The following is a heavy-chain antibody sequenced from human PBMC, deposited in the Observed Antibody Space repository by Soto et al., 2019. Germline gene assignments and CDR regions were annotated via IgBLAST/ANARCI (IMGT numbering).Heavy chain of an antibody. CDR3: ARQKKPEGFDY. J-gene: IGHJ4*02. V-gene: IGHV4-59*08. CDR1: GGSISSYY. Sequence: SETLSLTCTVSGGSISSYYWSWIRQPPGKGLEWIGYIYYSGSTNYNPSLKSRVTISVDTSKNQFSLKLSSVTAADTAVYYCARQKKPEGFDYWGQGTLVPVSS. CDR2: IYYSGST.